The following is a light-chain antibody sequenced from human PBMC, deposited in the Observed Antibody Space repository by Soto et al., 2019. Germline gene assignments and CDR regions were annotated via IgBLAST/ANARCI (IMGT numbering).Light chain of an antibody. CDR1: QSLAYSDGNTY. V-gene: IGKV2-30*01. CDR2: KVS. J-gene: IGKJ2*01. CDR3: MQGTHWPPYT. Sequence: VVMTQSPLSLPVTLGQPASISCRSSQSLAYSDGNTYLNWFQQRPGQSPRRLIYKVSNRDSGVPPRFSGSGSGTDFTLKIISVEAEDVGVYYCMQGTHWPPYTFGQGTKLEIK.